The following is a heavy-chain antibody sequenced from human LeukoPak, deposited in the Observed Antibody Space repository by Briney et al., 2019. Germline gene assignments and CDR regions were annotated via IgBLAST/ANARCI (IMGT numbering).Heavy chain of an antibody. V-gene: IGHV1-8*03. J-gene: IGHJ5*02. CDR1: GYTFTSYD. Sequence: ASVKVSCKASGYTFTSYDINWVRQATGQGLEWMGWMNPNSGNTGYAQKFQGRVTITRNTSISTAYMELSRLRSDDTAVYYCARETAYCGGDCFNWFDPWGQGTLVTVSS. CDR3: ARETAYCGGDCFNWFDP. CDR2: MNPNSGNT. D-gene: IGHD2-21*02.